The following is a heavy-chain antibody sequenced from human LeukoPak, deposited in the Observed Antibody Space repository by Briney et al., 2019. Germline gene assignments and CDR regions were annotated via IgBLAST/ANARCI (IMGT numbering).Heavy chain of an antibody. CDR3: AIHIAAADQRGGTLYY. D-gene: IGHD6-13*01. Sequence: SETLSLTCAVYGGSFSGYYWSWIRQPPGEGLEWIGEINHSGSTNYNPSLKSRVTISVDTSKNQFSLKLSSVIAADTAVYYCAIHIAAADQRGGTLYYWGQGTQVTVSS. CDR1: GGSFSGYY. V-gene: IGHV4-34*01. CDR2: INHSGST. J-gene: IGHJ4*02.